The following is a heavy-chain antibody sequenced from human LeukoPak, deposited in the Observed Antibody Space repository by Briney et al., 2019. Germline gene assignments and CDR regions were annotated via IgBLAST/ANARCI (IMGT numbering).Heavy chain of an antibody. D-gene: IGHD6-13*01. J-gene: IGHJ4*02. V-gene: IGHV1-46*01. CDR3: ARDLSSSLGY. CDR1: GYTFTSYA. Sequence: ASVKVSCKASGYTFTSYAMNWVRQAPGQGLEWMGIINPSGGSTSYAQKFQGRVTMTRDMSTSTVYMELSSLRSEDTAVYYCARDLSSSLGYWGQGTLVTVSS. CDR2: INPSGGST.